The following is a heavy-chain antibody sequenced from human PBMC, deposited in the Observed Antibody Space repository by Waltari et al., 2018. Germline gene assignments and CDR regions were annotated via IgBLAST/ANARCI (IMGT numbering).Heavy chain of an antibody. D-gene: IGHD4-4*01. V-gene: IGHV4-34*01. CDR3: ARGLLRRRTVSGYYMDV. Sequence: QVQLQQWGAGLLKPSETLSLTCAVYGGSFSGYYWSWIRQPPGKGLEWIGEINHSGSTNYNPSLKSRVTISVDTSKNQFSLKLSSVTAADTAVYYCARGLLRRRTVSGYYMDVWDKGTTVTVSS. CDR1: GGSFSGYY. CDR2: INHSGST. J-gene: IGHJ6*03.